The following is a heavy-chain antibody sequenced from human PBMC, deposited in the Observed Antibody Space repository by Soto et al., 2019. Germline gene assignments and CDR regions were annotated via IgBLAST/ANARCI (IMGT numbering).Heavy chain of an antibody. Sequence: SETLSLTCTVSGDSISVYYWSWIRQPPGKGLEWIGYVHYSGSTNYNPSLKNRVTISLDTPKNQFFLKLSSVTAADTAMYYCERGLTGRRFDYWGQGTLVTVSS. V-gene: IGHV4-59*01. CDR3: ERGLTGRRFDY. CDR2: VHYSGST. J-gene: IGHJ4*02. CDR1: GDSISVYY. D-gene: IGHD2-15*01.